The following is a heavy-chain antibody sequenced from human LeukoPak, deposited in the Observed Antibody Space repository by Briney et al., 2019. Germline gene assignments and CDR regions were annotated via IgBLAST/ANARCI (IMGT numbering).Heavy chain of an antibody. D-gene: IGHD1-26*01. CDR3: ATAPVVGAVIYFDY. V-gene: IGHV1-69-2*01. Sequence: ASVKISCKASGYTFTHYYMHWVPQAPGKGLEWMGLVDPEDGETIYAKKFQGRVTITADTSTDTAYMELSSLRSEDTAVYYCATAPVVGAVIYFDYWGQGTLVTVSS. J-gene: IGHJ4*02. CDR1: GYTFTHYY. CDR2: VDPEDGET.